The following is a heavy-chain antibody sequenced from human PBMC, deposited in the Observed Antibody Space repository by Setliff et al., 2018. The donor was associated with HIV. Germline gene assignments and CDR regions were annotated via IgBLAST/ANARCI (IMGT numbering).Heavy chain of an antibody. D-gene: IGHD6-19*01. CDR2: ISSGSSYI. CDR3: ANRAMQFYNGMDV. V-gene: IGHV3-21*01. Sequence: GGSLRLSCAASGFTFSTYNMNWVRQAPGKELEWVSSISSGSSYIYYADSLKGRFTISRDNAKNSLYLQMNSLRAEDTAVYYCANRAMQFYNGMDVWGQGTTVTVSS. J-gene: IGHJ6*02. CDR1: GFTFSTYN.